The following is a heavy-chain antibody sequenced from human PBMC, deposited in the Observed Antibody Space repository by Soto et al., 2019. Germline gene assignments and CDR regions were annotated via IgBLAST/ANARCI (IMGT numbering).Heavy chain of an antibody. V-gene: IGHV4-59*08. CDR3: ASEAMVRGCNWFDP. CDR1: GDSIRPYY. D-gene: IGHD3-10*01. Sequence: QVQLQESGPGLVKPSETLSLTCSVSGDSIRPYYWTWIRQPPGTGLEWIGSIYYTGSTDYNASLRSRVTISVVISKNQFTLKLYSVTAADTAVYFCASEAMVRGCNWFDPWVQGNLVTVYS. J-gene: IGHJ5*02. CDR2: IYYTGST.